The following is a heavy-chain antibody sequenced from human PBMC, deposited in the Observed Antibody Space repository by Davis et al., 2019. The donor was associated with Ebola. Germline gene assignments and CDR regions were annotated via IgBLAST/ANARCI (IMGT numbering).Heavy chain of an antibody. Sequence: PGGSLRLSCAASGFTFSSYGMHWVRQAPGKGLEWVAFIWYDGSHDCYADSVKGRFTISRDNSKSTLYLEMSSLRAEDTAVYYCAREGPYNYGSSDYRGAFDIWGQGTMVTVSS. D-gene: IGHD3-22*01. J-gene: IGHJ3*02. CDR3: AREGPYNYGSSDYRGAFDI. V-gene: IGHV3-33*01. CDR2: IWYDGSHD. CDR1: GFTFSSYG.